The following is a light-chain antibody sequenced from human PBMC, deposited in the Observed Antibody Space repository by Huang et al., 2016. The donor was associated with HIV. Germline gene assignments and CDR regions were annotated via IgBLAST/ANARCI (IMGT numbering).Light chain of an antibody. Sequence: DIQMTQSPSSLSASVGDRVTITCRASHSISSYLNWYQKQPGKAPKLLIYAASTLQIGVPSRFSGSGSGTDFTLTISSLQAEDFATYYCQQSYSTPRTFGQGTKLDI. J-gene: IGKJ2*01. CDR3: QQSYSTPRT. CDR1: HSISSY. V-gene: IGKV1-39*01. CDR2: AAS.